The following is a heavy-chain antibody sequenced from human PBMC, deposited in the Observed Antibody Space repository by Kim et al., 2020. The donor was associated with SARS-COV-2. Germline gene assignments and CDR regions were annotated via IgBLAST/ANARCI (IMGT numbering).Heavy chain of an antibody. D-gene: IGHD1-26*01. CDR2: ISASADKT. Sequence: GGSLRLSCAASGFTFSSFAMSWVRQAPGKGLEWVSGISASADKTYYGHSVKGRFTISIDNSKNTLYLQMSSMRAEDTAIYYCAKDQWATMTHDGPFNYWGQGTLVTVSS. V-gene: IGHV3-23*01. CDR3: AKDQWATMTHDGPFNY. CDR1: GFTFSSFA. J-gene: IGHJ4*02.